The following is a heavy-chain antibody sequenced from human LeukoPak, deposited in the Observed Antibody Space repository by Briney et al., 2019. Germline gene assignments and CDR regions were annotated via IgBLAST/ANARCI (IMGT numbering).Heavy chain of an antibody. CDR1: GFTFTSYW. CDR2: INSDGSST. V-gene: IGHV3-74*01. Sequence: PGGSLRLSCVASGFTFTSYWMHWVRHAPGKGLVWVSRINSDGSSTNYADSVKGRFTISRDNAKNTLYLQMNSLRAEDTAVYYCAKGSSSSRPYYFDYWGQGILVTVSS. CDR3: AKGSSSSRPYYFDY. D-gene: IGHD6-6*01. J-gene: IGHJ4*02.